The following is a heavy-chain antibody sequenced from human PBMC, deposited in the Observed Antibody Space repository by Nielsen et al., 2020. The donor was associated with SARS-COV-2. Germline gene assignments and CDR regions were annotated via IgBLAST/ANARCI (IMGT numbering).Heavy chain of an antibody. V-gene: IGHV3-20*04. J-gene: IGHJ4*02. Sequence: GGSLRLSCAASGFTFDDYAMHWVRQAPGKGLEWVSGINWNGGSTGYADSVKGRFTISRDNAKNSLYLQMNSLRAEDTALYYCAKLLPDGYFDYWGQGTLVTVSS. CDR2: INWNGGST. CDR1: GFTFDDYA. CDR3: AKLLPDGYFDY. D-gene: IGHD2-21*01.